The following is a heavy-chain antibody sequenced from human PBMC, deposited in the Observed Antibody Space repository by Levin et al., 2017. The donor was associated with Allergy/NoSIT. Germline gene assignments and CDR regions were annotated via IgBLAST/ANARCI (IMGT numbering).Heavy chain of an antibody. V-gene: IGHV1-69*13. CDR2: IIPIFGTA. CDR1: GGTFSSYA. CDR3: ARGWSSSSYYYYYGMDV. Sequence: SVKVSCKASGGTFSSYAISWVRQAPGQGLEWMGGIIPIFGTANYAQKFQGRVTITADESTSTAYMELSSLRSEDTAVYYCARGWSSSSYYYYYGMDVWGQGTTVTVSS. D-gene: IGHD6-6*01. J-gene: IGHJ6*02.